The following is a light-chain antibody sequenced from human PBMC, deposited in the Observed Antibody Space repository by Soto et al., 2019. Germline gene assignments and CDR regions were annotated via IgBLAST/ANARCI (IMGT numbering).Light chain of an antibody. CDR1: QSVSSN. V-gene: IGKV3-15*01. Sequence: IVMTQSPATLSVSPWERATLSCMASQSVSSNLSWYQHKPGQAPRLLIYGASTRATGIPARFSGSGSGTEFTLTISSLQSEDFAVYYCQQYNNWPKTFGQGSNVDI. CDR3: QQYNNWPKT. J-gene: IGKJ1*01. CDR2: GAS.